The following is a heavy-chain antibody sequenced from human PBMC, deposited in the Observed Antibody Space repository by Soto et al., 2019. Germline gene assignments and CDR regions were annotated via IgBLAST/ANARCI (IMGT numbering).Heavy chain of an antibody. D-gene: IGHD3-10*01. CDR1: GYTFTGYY. V-gene: IGHV1-2*02. CDR3: ASLDGSGPYYYYYGMDV. CDR2: INPNSGGT. Sequence: GASVKVSCKASGYTFTGYYMHWVRQAPGQGLEWMGWINPNSGGTNYAQKFQGRVTMTRDTSISTAYMELSRLRSDDTAVYYCASLDGSGPYYYYYGMDVWGQGTTVTVPS. J-gene: IGHJ6*02.